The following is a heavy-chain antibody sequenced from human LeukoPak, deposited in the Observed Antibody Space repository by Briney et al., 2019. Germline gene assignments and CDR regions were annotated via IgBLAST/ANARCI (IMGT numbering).Heavy chain of an antibody. CDR2: IYYSGST. Sequence: SETLSLTCTVSGGSISSYYWSWIRQPPGKGLGWIGYIYYSGSTNYNPSLKSRVTISVDTSKNQFSLKLSSVTAADTAVYYCARFGILRYFDYWGQGTLVTVSS. D-gene: IGHD3-16*01. CDR1: GGSISSYY. CDR3: ARFGILRYFDY. J-gene: IGHJ4*02. V-gene: IGHV4-59*01.